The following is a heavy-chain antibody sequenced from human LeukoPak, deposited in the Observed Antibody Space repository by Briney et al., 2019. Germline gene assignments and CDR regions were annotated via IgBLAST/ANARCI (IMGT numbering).Heavy chain of an antibody. Sequence: SETLSPTCTVSGGSISSYYWSWIRQPPGKGLEWIGYIYYSGSTNYNPSLKSRVTISVDTSKNQFSLKLSSVTAADTAVYYCAIVGATKAAFDIWGQGTMVTVSS. CDR1: GGSISSYY. V-gene: IGHV4-59*01. J-gene: IGHJ3*02. CDR3: AIVGATKAAFDI. CDR2: IYYSGST. D-gene: IGHD1-26*01.